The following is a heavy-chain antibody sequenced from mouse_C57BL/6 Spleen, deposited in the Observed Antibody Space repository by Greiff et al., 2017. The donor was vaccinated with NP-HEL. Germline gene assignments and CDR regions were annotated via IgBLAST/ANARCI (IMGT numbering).Heavy chain of an antibody. D-gene: IGHD3-2*02. CDR2: IYPSASET. V-gene: IGHV1-61*01. J-gene: IGHJ2*01. Sequence: VKQSCKASGYTFTSYWMDWVKQRPGQGLEWIGNIYPSASETHYNQKFKDKATLTVDTYSSTAYMQLSSLTSEDSAVYYCERGGAAQATNFDYWGHGTTLTVAS. CDR3: ERGGAAQATNFDY. CDR1: GYTFTSYW.